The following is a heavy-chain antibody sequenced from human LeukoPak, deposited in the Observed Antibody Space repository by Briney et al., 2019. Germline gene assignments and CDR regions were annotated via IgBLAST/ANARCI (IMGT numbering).Heavy chain of an antibody. J-gene: IGHJ4*02. CDR2: INHSGST. CDR1: GGSISSYY. V-gene: IGHV4-34*01. Sequence: SETLSLTCTVSGGSISSYYWSWIRQPPGKGLEWIGEINHSGSTNYNPSLKSRVTISVDTSKNQFSLKLSSVTAADTAVYYCARGSSGWYGGSFDYWGQGTLVTVSS. D-gene: IGHD6-19*01. CDR3: ARGSSGWYGGSFDY.